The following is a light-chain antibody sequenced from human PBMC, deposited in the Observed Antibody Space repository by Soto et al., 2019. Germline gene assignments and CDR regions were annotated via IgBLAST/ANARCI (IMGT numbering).Light chain of an antibody. Sequence: LTQPASVSGAPGQAITISCTGTSSDVGGYNYVSWYQQHPGKAPKLMIYEVSNRPSGVSNRFSGSKSGNTASLTISGLQAEDEADYYCSSYTSSSTLNVFGTGTKVTVL. CDR3: SSYTSSSTLNV. V-gene: IGLV2-14*01. CDR1: SSDVGGYNY. CDR2: EVS. J-gene: IGLJ1*01.